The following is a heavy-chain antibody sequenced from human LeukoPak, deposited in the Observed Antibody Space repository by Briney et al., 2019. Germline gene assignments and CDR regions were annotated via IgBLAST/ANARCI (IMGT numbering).Heavy chain of an antibody. CDR1: GFTFSSNW. V-gene: IGHV3-7*01. CDR3: ARVEYDILTGYSGAFDI. D-gene: IGHD3-9*01. Sequence: QSGGSLRLSCAASGFTFSSNWMSWVRQAPGKGLEWVANIKEDGSEKYYVDSVKDRFTISRDNSKNTLFLQMNSLRAEDTAVYYCARVEYDILTGYSGAFDIWGQGTMVTVSS. J-gene: IGHJ3*02. CDR2: IKEDGSEK.